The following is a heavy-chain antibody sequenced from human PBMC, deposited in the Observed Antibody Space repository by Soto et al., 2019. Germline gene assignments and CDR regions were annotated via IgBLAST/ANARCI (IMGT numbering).Heavy chain of an antibody. CDR1: GYTFNTYY. D-gene: IGHD3-3*01. Sequence: ASVKVSCKPSGYTFNTYYLHWLRQAPGQALEWMGVIHPSGGGTTYAQKFLGRVTVTRDTSTTTVFMELSSLRSDDTAVYYCARDKYYDFWSGYLGYYYGMDVWGQGTTVTVSS. J-gene: IGHJ6*02. V-gene: IGHV1-46*02. CDR3: ARDKYYDFWSGYLGYYYGMDV. CDR2: IHPSGGGT.